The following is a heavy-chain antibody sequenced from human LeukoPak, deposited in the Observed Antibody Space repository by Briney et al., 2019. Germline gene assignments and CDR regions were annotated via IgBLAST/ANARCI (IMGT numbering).Heavy chain of an antibody. J-gene: IGHJ4*02. CDR2: ISSSGSTI. CDR1: GFTFSDYY. CDR3: ARDYYYDSSGPSPGY. Sequence: GGSLRLSCAASGFTFSDYYMSWIRQAPGKGLEWVSYISSSGSTIYYADSVKGRFTISRDNAKNSLYLQMNSLRAEDTAVYYCARDYYYDSSGPSPGYWGQGTLVTVSS. D-gene: IGHD3-22*01. V-gene: IGHV3-11*04.